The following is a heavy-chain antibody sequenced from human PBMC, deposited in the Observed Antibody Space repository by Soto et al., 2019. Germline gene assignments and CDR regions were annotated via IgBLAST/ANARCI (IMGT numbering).Heavy chain of an antibody. CDR1: GYTFTSYG. J-gene: IGHJ6*02. Sequence: ASVKVSCKASGYTFTSYGISWVRQAPGQGLEWMGWISAYNGNTNYAQKLQGRVTMTTDTSTSTAYMELRSLRSDDTAVYYCARDSYDILTGPNYYGMDVWGQGTTVTSP. D-gene: IGHD3-9*01. CDR2: ISAYNGNT. V-gene: IGHV1-18*01. CDR3: ARDSYDILTGPNYYGMDV.